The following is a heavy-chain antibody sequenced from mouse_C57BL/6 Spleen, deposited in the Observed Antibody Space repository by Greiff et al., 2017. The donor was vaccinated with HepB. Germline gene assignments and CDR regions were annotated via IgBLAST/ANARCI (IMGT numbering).Heavy chain of an antibody. J-gene: IGHJ2*01. CDR3: AREAGGNYVGDY. CDR1: GYTFTSYW. Sequence: VQLQQPGAELVKPGASVKLSCKASGYTFTSYWMQWVKQRPGQGLEWIGEIDPSDSYTNYNQKFKGKATLTVDTSSSTAYMQLSSLTSEDSAVDYCAREAGGNYVGDYWGQGATLTVSS. V-gene: IGHV1-50*01. D-gene: IGHD2-1*01. CDR2: IDPSDSYT.